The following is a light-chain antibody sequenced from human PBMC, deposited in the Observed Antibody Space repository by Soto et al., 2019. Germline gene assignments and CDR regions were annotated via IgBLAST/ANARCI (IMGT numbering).Light chain of an antibody. Sequence: DIQMTQSPSSLSASVGDRVTITCRASQSISSYLNWYQQKPGKAPKLLIYAASSLQSGVPSRFSGSGSGTDFTLTISSLQPEDFATYYCQQSYSTPFGPGPKVDI. CDR2: AAS. CDR3: QQSYSTP. CDR1: QSISSY. J-gene: IGKJ3*01. V-gene: IGKV1-39*01.